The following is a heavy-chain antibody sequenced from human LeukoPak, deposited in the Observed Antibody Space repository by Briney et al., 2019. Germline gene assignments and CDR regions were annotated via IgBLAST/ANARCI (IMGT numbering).Heavy chain of an antibody. CDR2: INHSGST. CDR1: GGSFSGYY. CDR3: ARVMATMVRGPWRVFDY. J-gene: IGHJ4*02. Sequence: SETLSLTCAVYGGSFSGYYWSWIRQPPGKGLEWIGEINHSGSTNYNPSLKSRVTISVDTSKNQFSLKLSSVTAADTAVYYCARVMATMVRGPWRVFDYWGQGTLVTVSS. D-gene: IGHD3-10*01. V-gene: IGHV4-34*01.